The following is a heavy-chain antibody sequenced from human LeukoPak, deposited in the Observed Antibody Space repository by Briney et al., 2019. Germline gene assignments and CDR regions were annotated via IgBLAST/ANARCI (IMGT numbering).Heavy chain of an antibody. CDR3: ARVTEDGGKHKYYFDY. J-gene: IGHJ4*02. V-gene: IGHV1-18*01. D-gene: IGHD3-16*01. CDR1: GYTFTSYD. CDR2: ISAYNGNT. Sequence: VASVKVSCKASGYTFTSYDINWVRQATGQGLEWMGWISAYNGNTNYAQKLQGRVTMTTDTSTSTAYMELRSLRSDDTAVYYCARVTEDGGKHKYYFDYWGQGTLVTVSS.